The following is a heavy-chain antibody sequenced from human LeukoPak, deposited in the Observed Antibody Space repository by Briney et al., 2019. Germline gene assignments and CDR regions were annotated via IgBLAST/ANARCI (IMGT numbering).Heavy chain of an antibody. CDR2: INPSGGST. J-gene: IGHJ4*02. Sequence: GASVKVSCKASGCTFTSYYMHWVRQAPGQGLEWMGIINPSGGSTSYAQKFQGRVTMTRDTSTSTVYMELSSLRSEDTAVYYCARDQKVDYFDYWGQGTLVTVSS. D-gene: IGHD2-15*01. CDR3: ARDQKVDYFDY. CDR1: GCTFTSYY. V-gene: IGHV1-46*01.